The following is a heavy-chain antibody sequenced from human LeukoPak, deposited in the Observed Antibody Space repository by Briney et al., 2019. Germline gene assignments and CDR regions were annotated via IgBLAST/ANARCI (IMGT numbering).Heavy chain of an antibody. Sequence: ALVKVSCKASGYTFTSYGISWVRQAPGQGLEWMGWINPNSGGTNYAQKFQGRVTMTRDTSISTAYMELSRLRSDDTAVYYCARETIARERGITMKRDTPDAFDIWGQGTMVTVSS. CDR1: GYTFTSYG. CDR2: INPNSGGT. J-gene: IGHJ3*02. D-gene: IGHD3-22*01. V-gene: IGHV1-2*02. CDR3: ARETIARERGITMKRDTPDAFDI.